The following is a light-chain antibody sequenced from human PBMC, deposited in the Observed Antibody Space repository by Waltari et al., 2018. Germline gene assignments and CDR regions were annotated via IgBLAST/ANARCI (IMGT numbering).Light chain of an antibody. CDR2: DKN. Sequence: SSELTQDPAVSVAIGQTVRITCQGDSLRSYHASWYQQRPGQAPILVLYDKNNRPSGVPDRFSGSSSDNTASLTITGAQAEDEASYYCHSRDASGVGGSFGGGTKLTVL. J-gene: IGLJ2*01. CDR3: HSRDASGVGGS. V-gene: IGLV3-19*01. CDR1: SLRSYH.